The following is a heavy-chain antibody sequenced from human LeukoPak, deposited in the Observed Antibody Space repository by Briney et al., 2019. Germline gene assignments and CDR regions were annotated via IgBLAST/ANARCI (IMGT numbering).Heavy chain of an antibody. Sequence: SGPTLVKPTETLTLTCTFSGFSLNTRGVGVGWIRQAPGKALEWLALISRDDDKRYRPSLKSRLIITKDTSKNQVALTLANLDPVDTATYYCAHTGSAHGDDWFDPWGQGTLVTVSS. CDR3: AHTGSAHGDDWFDP. CDR2: ISRDDDK. V-gene: IGHV2-5*02. D-gene: IGHD7-27*01. J-gene: IGHJ5*02. CDR1: GFSLNTRGVG.